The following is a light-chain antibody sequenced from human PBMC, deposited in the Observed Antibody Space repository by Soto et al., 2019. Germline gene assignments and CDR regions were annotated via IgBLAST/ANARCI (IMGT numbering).Light chain of an antibody. Sequence: VMTQCPATLSVSPGERATLSCRASQSVDGNLAWYQHKPGQGPRLLIYHTSTRATGIPARFSGSGSGTEFTLTISSLQSEDFAVYYCQHYAIWPPGLIFGGGTKVEIK. CDR3: QHYAIWPPGLI. V-gene: IGKV3-15*01. CDR1: QSVDGN. J-gene: IGKJ4*01. CDR2: HTS.